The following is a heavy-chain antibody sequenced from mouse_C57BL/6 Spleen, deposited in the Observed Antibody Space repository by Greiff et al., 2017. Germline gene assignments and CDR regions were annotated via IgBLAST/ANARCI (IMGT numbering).Heavy chain of an antibody. Sequence: EVKLMESGGGLVKPGGSLKLSCAASGFTFSDYGMHWVRQAPEKGLEWVAYISSGSSTIYYADTVRGRFTISRDNAKNTLFLQMTSLRSEDTAMXYWARPGIYYCNYDWYCDVWGTGTTVTVSS. CDR3: ARPGIYYCNYDWYCDV. CDR1: GFTFSDYG. J-gene: IGHJ1*03. D-gene: IGHD2-1*01. V-gene: IGHV5-17*01. CDR2: ISSGSSTI.